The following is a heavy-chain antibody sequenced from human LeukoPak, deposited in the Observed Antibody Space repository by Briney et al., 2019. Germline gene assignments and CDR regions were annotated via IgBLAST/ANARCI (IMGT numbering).Heavy chain of an antibody. CDR3: ARRGSGSYSHYDY. J-gene: IGHJ4*02. CDR1: GYSFASYW. Sequence: GESLKISCKGSGYSFASYWIGWVRQMPGKGPEWMGIIYPGDSDTRYRPSFQGQVTFSADKSVSTAYLHWSSLKASDTSMYYCARRGSGSYSHYDYWGQGTLVTVSS. D-gene: IGHD1-26*01. V-gene: IGHV5-51*01. CDR2: IYPGDSDT.